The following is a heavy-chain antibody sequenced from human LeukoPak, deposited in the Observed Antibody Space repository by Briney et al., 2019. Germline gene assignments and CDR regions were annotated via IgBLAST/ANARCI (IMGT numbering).Heavy chain of an antibody. J-gene: IGHJ4*02. V-gene: IGHV4-39*07. D-gene: IGHD2-21*02. CDR2: IYYSGST. CDR1: GGSISSSSYY. CDR3: AKEHIVVVTAIYRYLDY. Sequence: SETLSLTCTVSGGSISSSSYYWGWIRQPPGKGLEWIGSIYYSGSTYYNPSLKSRVTISVDTSKNQFSLKLSSVTAADTAVYYCAKEHIVVVTAIYRYLDYWGQGTLVTVSS.